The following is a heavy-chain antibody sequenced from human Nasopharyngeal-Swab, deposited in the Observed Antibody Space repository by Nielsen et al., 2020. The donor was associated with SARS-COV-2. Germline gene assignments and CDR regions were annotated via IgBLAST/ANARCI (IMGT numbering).Heavy chain of an antibody. CDR3: ARHPLGITIFGVVITNNWFDP. Sequence: GGSLRLSCAASGFTFSGYYMSWIRQAPGKGLEGVSYISSSGSTIYYADSVKGRFTISRDNAKSSLYLQMNSLRAEDTAVYYCARHPLGITIFGVVITNNWFDPWGQGTLVTVSS. J-gene: IGHJ5*02. CDR1: GFTFSGYY. CDR2: ISSSGSTI. V-gene: IGHV3-11*04. D-gene: IGHD3-3*01.